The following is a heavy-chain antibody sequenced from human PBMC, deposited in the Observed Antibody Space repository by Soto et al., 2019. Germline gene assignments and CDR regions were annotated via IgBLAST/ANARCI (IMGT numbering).Heavy chain of an antibody. CDR2: IVASGSRT. Sequence: EVQLLESGGGLVQPGGSLRLSCEASGFTFSSYAMNWVRQAPGKGLELVSGIVASGSRTYYADSVRGRFSIARDNARNTVFLHMTRTRAADTALYFCAKSHTPLRGFDDWGQGILVAGSS. J-gene: IGHJ4*02. V-gene: IGHV3-23*01. CDR3: AKSHTPLRGFDD. CDR1: GFTFSSYA.